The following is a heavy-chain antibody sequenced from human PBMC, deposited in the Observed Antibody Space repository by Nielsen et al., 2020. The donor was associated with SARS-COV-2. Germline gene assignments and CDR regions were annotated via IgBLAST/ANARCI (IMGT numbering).Heavy chain of an antibody. J-gene: IGHJ6*02. CDR1: GFTFYDYA. Sequence: SLKISCAASGFTFYDYAMYWVRQAPGKGLEWVASLSANSGRVAYADSVKGRFTISRDNAKNSLYLQMNSLRAEDTAVYYCARHIVVVTAIVPVRYYYGMDVWGQGTTVTVSS. V-gene: IGHV3-9*01. D-gene: IGHD2-21*02. CDR3: ARHIVVVTAIVPVRYYYGMDV. CDR2: LSANSGRV.